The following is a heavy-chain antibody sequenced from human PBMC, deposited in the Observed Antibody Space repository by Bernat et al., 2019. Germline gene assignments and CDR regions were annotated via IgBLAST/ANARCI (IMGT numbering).Heavy chain of an antibody. V-gene: IGHV4-59*01. D-gene: IGHD5-12*01. CDR3: ARDRSGYTRGYFDY. CDR1: GGSISSYY. Sequence: QVQLQESGPGLVKPSETLSLTCTVSGGSISSYYWSWIRQPPGKGLEWIGYIYYSGSTNYNPSLKSRVTISVDTSKNQFSLKLSSVTAADTAVYYCARDRSGYTRGYFDYWRQGTLVTVSS. J-gene: IGHJ4*02. CDR2: IYYSGST.